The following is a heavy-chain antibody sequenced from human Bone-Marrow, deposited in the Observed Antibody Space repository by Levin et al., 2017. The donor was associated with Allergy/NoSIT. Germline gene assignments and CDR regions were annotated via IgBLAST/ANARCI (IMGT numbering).Heavy chain of an antibody. CDR3: ARIIEGYDFWSGYYSYYYYYMDV. Sequence: SGPTLVKPTETLTLTCTVSGFSLSNARMGVSWIRQPPGKALEWLAHIFSNDEKSYSTSLKSRLTISKDTSKSQVVLTMTNMDPVDTATYYCARIIEGYDFWSGYYSYYYYYMDVWGKGTTVTVSS. CDR1: GFSLSNARMG. CDR2: IFSNDEK. V-gene: IGHV2-26*01. J-gene: IGHJ6*03. D-gene: IGHD3-3*01.